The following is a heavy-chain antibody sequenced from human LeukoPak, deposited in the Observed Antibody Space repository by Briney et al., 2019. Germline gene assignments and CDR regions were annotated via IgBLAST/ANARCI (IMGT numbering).Heavy chain of an antibody. J-gene: IGHJ4*02. CDR1: GFTFSSYA. CDR2: ISGSGGST. Sequence: GGSLRLSCAASGFTFSSYAMSWVRQAPGKGLEWVSGISGSGGSTYYADSVKGRFTISRDNSKNKVYLQMSSLRAEDTAVYYCAKVTGGDMITYGGLDYWGQGTLVTVSS. V-gene: IGHV3-23*01. CDR3: AKVTGGDMITYGGLDY. D-gene: IGHD3-16*01.